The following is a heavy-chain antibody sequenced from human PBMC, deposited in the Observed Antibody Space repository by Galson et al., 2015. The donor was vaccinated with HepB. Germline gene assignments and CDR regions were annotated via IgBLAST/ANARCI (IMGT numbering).Heavy chain of an antibody. CDR2: IYYSGST. D-gene: IGHD2-15*01. CDR3: ARVRGYCSGGSCPRPGYNWFDP. Sequence: SEPLSLTCTVSGGSISSSSYYWGWIRQPPGKGLEWIGSIYYSGSTYYNPSLKSRVTISVDTSKNQFSLKLSSVTAADTAVYYCARVRGYCSGGSCPRPGYNWFDPWGQGTLVTVSS. V-gene: IGHV4-39*07. CDR1: GGSISSSSYY. J-gene: IGHJ5*02.